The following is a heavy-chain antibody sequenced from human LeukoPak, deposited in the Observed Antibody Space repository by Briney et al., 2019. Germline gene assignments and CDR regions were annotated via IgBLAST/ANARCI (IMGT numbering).Heavy chain of an antibody. Sequence: SQTLSLTCTVAGGSISSGDYYWSWIRQPPGKGLEWIGYIYYSGSTYYNPSLKSRVTMSVDTSKNQFSLKLSSVTAADTAVYYCARFYSGSYFDYWGQGTLVAVSS. CDR1: GGSISSGDYY. J-gene: IGHJ4*02. D-gene: IGHD1-26*01. CDR2: IYYSGST. V-gene: IGHV4-30-4*01. CDR3: ARFYSGSYFDY.